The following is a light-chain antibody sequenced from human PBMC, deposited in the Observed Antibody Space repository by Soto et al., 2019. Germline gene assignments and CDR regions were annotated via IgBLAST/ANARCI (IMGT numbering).Light chain of an antibody. CDR2: GAS. J-gene: IGKJ5*01. CDR1: QDIGSV. Sequence: RMTQSASPVSASTGDTVTITCRASQDIGSVLAWYQQKPGTAPKVLISGASNLHGGVPSRFSGSGSRTDFTLTITHLQSEDFATYYCQHYLNYPITFGQGTRLEIK. CDR3: QHYLNYPIT. V-gene: IGKV1-8*01.